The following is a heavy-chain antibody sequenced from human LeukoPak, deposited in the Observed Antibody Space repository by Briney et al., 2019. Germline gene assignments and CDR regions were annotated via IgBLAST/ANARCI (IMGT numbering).Heavy chain of an antibody. CDR2: IWYDGSEQ. D-gene: IGHD3-16*02. CDR3: AREGDSRWGELSP. V-gene: IGHV3-33*01. CDR1: GFTFSTYA. Sequence: GRSLRLSCAASGFTFSTYAIHWVRQAPGKGLEWVAVIWYDGSEQYYADSVKGRFIISRDNSKSTSDLQMNSLRAEDTAVYYCAREGDSRWGELSPWGQGTLVTLSA. J-gene: IGHJ1*01.